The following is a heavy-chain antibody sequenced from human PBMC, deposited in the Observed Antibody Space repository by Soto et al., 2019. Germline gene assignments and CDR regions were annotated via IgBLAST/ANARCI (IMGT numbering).Heavy chain of an antibody. CDR2: IYYSGST. CDR1: GGSISSSSYY. D-gene: IGHD6-6*01. CDR3: ASIKQLVPGY. Sequence: SETLSLTCTVSGGSISSSSYYWGWIRQPPGKGLEWIGSIYYSGSTYYNPSLKSRVTISVDTSKNQFSLKLSSVTAADTAVYYCASIKQLVPGYWGQGTLVTVSS. J-gene: IGHJ4*02. V-gene: IGHV4-39*01.